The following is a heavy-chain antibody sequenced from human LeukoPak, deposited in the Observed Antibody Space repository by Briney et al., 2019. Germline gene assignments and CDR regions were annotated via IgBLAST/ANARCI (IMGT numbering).Heavy chain of an antibody. CDR2: ISGSSSDT. CDR1: GFTFSDYY. CDR3: ARVNPTSSGFDAY. Sequence: PGGSLRLSCAASGFTFSDYYMTWIRQAPGKGLEWVSYISGSSSDTNYADFVKGRFTISRDNAKNSLYLQMNSLRAEDTAVYYCARVNPTSSGFDAYWGQGTPVTGSS. J-gene: IGHJ4*02. D-gene: IGHD3-22*01. V-gene: IGHV3-11*06.